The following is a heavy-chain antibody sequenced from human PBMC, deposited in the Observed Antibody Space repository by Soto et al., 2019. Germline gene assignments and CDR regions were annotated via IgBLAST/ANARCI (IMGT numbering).Heavy chain of an antibody. V-gene: IGHV4-38-2*01. D-gene: IGHD3-10*01. Sequence: SETLSLTCAVSGYSISSNYYWGWIRQPPGKGLEWIGSVYHTGRTFYSPSHKSRVTILPDMSKNHFSLTLTSVTAADTAVYYCASSLGSGNYYNIPASWGQGILVTSPQ. J-gene: IGHJ5*01. CDR3: ASSLGSGNYYNIPAS. CDR2: VYHTGRT. CDR1: GYSISSNYY.